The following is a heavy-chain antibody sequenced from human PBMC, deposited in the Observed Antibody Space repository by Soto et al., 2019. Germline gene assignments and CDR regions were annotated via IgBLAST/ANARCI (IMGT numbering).Heavy chain of an antibody. CDR3: ARAPSFYGSGSRTFDY. D-gene: IGHD3-10*01. J-gene: IGHJ4*02. V-gene: IGHV4-34*01. CDR1: GGSFSGYY. Sequence: PSETLSLTCAVYGGSFSGYYWSWIRQPPGKGLEWIGEINHSVSTNYNPSLKSRVTISVDTSKNQFSLKLSSVTAADTAVYYCARAPSFYGSGSRTFDYWGQGTLVTVSS. CDR2: INHSVST.